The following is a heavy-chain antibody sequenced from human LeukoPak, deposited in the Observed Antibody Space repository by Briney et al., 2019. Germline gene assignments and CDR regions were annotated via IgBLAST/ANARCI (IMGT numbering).Heavy chain of an antibody. V-gene: IGHV3-21*01. J-gene: IGHJ4*02. CDR1: GFTFSSYS. Sequence: PGGSLRLSCAASGFTFSSYSMNWVRQAPGKGLEWVSSISSSSYIYYADSVKGRFIISRDNSKNTLYLQMNSLRAEDTAVYYCARYTGRYSNSYFDYWGQGTLVTVSS. CDR2: ISSSSYI. CDR3: ARYTGRYSNSYFDY. D-gene: IGHD1-26*01.